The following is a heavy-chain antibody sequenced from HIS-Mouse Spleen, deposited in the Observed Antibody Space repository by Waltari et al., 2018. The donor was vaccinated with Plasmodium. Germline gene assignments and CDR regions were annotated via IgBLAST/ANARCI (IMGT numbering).Heavy chain of an antibody. Sequence: QLQLQESGPGLVKPSETLSLTCTVSGCSISSSSYYWGWIRQPPGKGLEWIGSIYYSGSTYYNPSLKGRVTISVDTSKNQFSLKLSSVTAADTAVYYCARRGGSYYYFDYWGQGTLVTVSS. CDR2: IYYSGST. D-gene: IGHD1-26*01. V-gene: IGHV4-39*01. CDR1: GCSISSSSYY. CDR3: ARRGGSYYYFDY. J-gene: IGHJ4*02.